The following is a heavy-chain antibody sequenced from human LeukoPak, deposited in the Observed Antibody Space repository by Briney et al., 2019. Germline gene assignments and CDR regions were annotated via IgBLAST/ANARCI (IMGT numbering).Heavy chain of an antibody. Sequence: GGSLRLSCAASGFTFNSYWTHWVRQDPGKGLVWVSRINIDGSTTNYADSVKGRFTISRDNSKNTLYLQMNSLRAEDTAVYYCARVDYWGQGTLVTVSS. CDR3: ARVDY. CDR2: INIDGSTT. J-gene: IGHJ4*02. V-gene: IGHV3-74*01. CDR1: GFTFNSYW.